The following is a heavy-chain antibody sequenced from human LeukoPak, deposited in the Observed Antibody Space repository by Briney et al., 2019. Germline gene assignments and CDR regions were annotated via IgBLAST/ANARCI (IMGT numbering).Heavy chain of an antibody. D-gene: IGHD5-24*01. CDR2: IYSGGST. V-gene: IGHV4-61*02. J-gene: IGHJ6*03. CDR1: GGSISSGRYY. Sequence: SETLSLTCTVSGGSISSGRYYWSWIRQPAGKGLEWIGRIYSGGSTNYNPSLKSRVTISVDTSKSQFSLKLSSVTAADTAVYYCARAVGEDMATIGRGYYYMDVWGKGTTVTISS. CDR3: ARAVGEDMATIGRGYYYMDV.